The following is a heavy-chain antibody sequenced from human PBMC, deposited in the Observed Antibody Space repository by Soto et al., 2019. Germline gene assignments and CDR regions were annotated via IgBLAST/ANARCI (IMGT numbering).Heavy chain of an antibody. CDR1: GYTFTSYG. J-gene: IGHJ4*02. CDR2: ISAYNGNT. D-gene: IGHD1-26*01. Sequence: QVQLVQSGAAVKKPGASVKVSCKASGYTFTSYGISWVRQAPGQGLEWMGWISAYNGNTNYGQKLQGRVALTPDTSTSIDYMGLRSLRSHDTAVYYCARDPPALYSGSYYGHYWGQRTLVTVSS. CDR3: ARDPPALYSGSYYGHY. V-gene: IGHV1-18*01.